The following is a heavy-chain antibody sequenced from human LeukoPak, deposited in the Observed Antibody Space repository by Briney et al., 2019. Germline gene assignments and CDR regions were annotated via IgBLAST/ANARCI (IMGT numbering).Heavy chain of an antibody. J-gene: IGHJ4*02. CDR2: ISNDGSNQ. CDR1: GFTFSSYA. CDR3: ARGRGAPGSSYSDY. D-gene: IGHD3-10*01. Sequence: GGSLRLSCSASGFTFSSYAMHWVRQAPGKVLEWVAVISNDGSNQYHADSVKGRFTISRDNSKNTLYLQVNSLRAEDTAVYYCARGRGAPGSSYSDYWGQGTLVTVSS. V-gene: IGHV3-30*04.